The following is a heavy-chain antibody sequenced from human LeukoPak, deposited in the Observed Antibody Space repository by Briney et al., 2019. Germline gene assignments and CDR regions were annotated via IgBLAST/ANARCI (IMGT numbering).Heavy chain of an antibody. Sequence: GGSLRLSCAASGFTLIGYVMTWVRQAPGEGLKGISGINGSGTTTFYAASVKCRFTISRDNSKNTLYLQMNNLGAEDTALYYCAKDGLYYDGSTHMYHLDSWGQGTPVAVSS. D-gene: IGHD3-22*01. V-gene: IGHV3-23*05. CDR3: AKDGLYYDGSTHMYHLDS. CDR2: INGSGTTT. J-gene: IGHJ4*02. CDR1: GFTLIGYV.